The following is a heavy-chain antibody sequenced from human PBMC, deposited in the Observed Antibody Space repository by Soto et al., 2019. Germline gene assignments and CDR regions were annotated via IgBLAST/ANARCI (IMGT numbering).Heavy chain of an antibody. CDR2: IYWDDSK. CDR3: AHKGPEDWPLDY. J-gene: IGHJ4*02. Sequence: QITLKESGPPLVRPTQPLTLTCAFSGFSLSTSGVGVGWIRQPPGKALEWLAVIYWDDSKHYSPSLRSRLTITKDTSKNQVVLTMTNMDPRDTGTYYCAHKGPEDWPLDYWGQGTLVTVSS. CDR1: GFSLSTSGVG. D-gene: IGHD3-9*01. V-gene: IGHV2-5*02.